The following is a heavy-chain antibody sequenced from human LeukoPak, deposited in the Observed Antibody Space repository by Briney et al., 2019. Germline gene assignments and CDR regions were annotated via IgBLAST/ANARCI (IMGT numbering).Heavy chain of an antibody. D-gene: IGHD3-9*01. Sequence: GGSLRLSCAASGFTFSSYAMHWVRQAPGKGLEWVAVISYDGSNKYYADSVKGRFTIYRDNSKNTLYLQMNSLRAEDTAVYYCAREVDWLSHFDYWGQGTLVTVSS. CDR2: ISYDGSNK. J-gene: IGHJ4*02. CDR3: AREVDWLSHFDY. V-gene: IGHV3-30-3*01. CDR1: GFTFSSYA.